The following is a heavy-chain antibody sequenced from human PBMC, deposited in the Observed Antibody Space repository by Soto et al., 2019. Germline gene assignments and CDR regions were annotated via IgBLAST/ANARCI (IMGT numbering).Heavy chain of an antibody. CDR3: ARLTCTNGVCYFGWGWFDP. CDR1: GAPITSGAYS. V-gene: IGHV4-30-2*01. CDR2: IYQSGST. J-gene: IGHJ5*02. D-gene: IGHD2-8*01. Sequence: PSETLSLTCTVSGAPITSGAYSWSWIRQPPGKGLEWIGFIYQSGSTHYNPSLKSRVTISVDTSKNQFSLKLSSVTAADTAVYYCARLTCTNGVCYFGWGWFDPWGQGTLVTVSS.